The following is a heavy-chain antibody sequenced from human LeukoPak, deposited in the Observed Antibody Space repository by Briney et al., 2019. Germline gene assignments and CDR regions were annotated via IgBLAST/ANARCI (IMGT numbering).Heavy chain of an antibody. CDR2: IKSKTDGGTT. CDR3: TTVTGMMVYYFDY. CDR1: GFTFSNAW. J-gene: IGHJ4*02. D-gene: IGHD1-20*01. V-gene: IGHV3-15*01. Sequence: GGSLRLSCATSGFTFSNAWMSWVRQAPGKGLEWVGRIKSKTDGGTTDYAAPVKGRFTISRDGSKNTLYLQMNSLKTEDTAVYYCTTVTGMMVYYFDYWGQGTLVTVSS.